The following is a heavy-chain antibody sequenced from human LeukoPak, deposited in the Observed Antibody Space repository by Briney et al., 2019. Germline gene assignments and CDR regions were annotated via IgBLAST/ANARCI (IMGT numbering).Heavy chain of an antibody. CDR2: ISSSGSTI. J-gene: IGHJ5*02. D-gene: IGHD3-10*02. CDR1: FSSSDIF. Sequence: GGSPRHSPAQPGFSSSDIFTCRVSQAPGKGLEWVSYISSSGSTIYYADSVKGRFTISRDNAKNSLYLQMNRLRAENTAVYYCARVKYCSGTYYTVYWFEPGGQGTLVTVSS. V-gene: IGHV3-11*04. CDR3: ARVKYCSGTYYTVYWFEP.